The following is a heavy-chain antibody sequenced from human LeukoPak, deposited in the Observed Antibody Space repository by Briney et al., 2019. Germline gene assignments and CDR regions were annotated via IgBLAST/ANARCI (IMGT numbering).Heavy chain of an antibody. Sequence: GESLKISCVGSGYSFSTYSIGWVRQITGRGLEWLGIICAGGSDTRYSPSFRGRVAISADKSISTAYLRWSSLKASDTAMYYGARLGVGSGRFGANDYWGQGTLVTVSS. CDR1: GYSFSTYS. J-gene: IGHJ4*02. D-gene: IGHD3-10*01. V-gene: IGHV5-51*01. CDR2: ICAGGSDT. CDR3: ARLGVGSGRFGANDY.